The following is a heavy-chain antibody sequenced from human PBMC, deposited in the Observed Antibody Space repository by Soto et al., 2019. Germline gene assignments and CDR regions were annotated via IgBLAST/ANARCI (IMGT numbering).Heavy chain of an antibody. V-gene: IGHV5-10-1*01. CDR2: IDPSDSYT. CDR3: ARGRYYYGSGSYTPLYYYYYGMDV. J-gene: IGHJ6*02. D-gene: IGHD3-10*01. CDR1: GYSFTSYW. Sequence: GESLKISCKGSGYSFTSYWISWVRQMPGKGLEWMGRIDPSDSYTNYSPSFQGHVTISADKSISTAYLQWSSLKASDTAMYYCARGRYYYGSGSYTPLYYYYYGMDVWGQGTTVTVSS.